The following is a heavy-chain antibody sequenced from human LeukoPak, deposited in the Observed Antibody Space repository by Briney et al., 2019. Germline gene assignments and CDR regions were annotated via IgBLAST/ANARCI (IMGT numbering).Heavy chain of an antibody. CDR2: INTNTGNP. CDR1: GYIFTSFA. J-gene: IGHJ4*02. V-gene: IGHV7-4-1*02. CDR3: ARDRGSTGWNFEY. D-gene: IGHD6-19*01. Sequence: GASVKVSCKASGYIFTSFAMNWVRQAPGQGLEWMGWINTNTGNPTYAQGFTGRFVSSLDTSVTTAYLQISSLKAEDTAVYYCARDRGSTGWNFEYWGQGTLVTVSS.